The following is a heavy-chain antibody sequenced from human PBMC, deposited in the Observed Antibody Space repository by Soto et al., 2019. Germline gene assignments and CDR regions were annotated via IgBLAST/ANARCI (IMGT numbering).Heavy chain of an antibody. CDR2: IYSGGST. D-gene: IGHD5-18*01. CDR1: GFTVSSNY. CDR3: ASNTAVDTAMVRDY. J-gene: IGHJ4*02. Sequence: EVQLVESGGGLVQPGGSLRLSCAASGFTVSSNYMSWVRQAPGKGLEWVSVIYSGGSTYYADSVKGRFTISRDNSKNTLYLQMNILRAEDTAVYYCASNTAVDTAMVRDYWGQGTLVTVSS. V-gene: IGHV3-66*01.